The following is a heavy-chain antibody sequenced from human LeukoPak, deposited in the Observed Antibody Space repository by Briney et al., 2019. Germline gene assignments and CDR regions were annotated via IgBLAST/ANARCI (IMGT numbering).Heavy chain of an antibody. CDR2: IYTSGST. J-gene: IGHJ6*03. CDR1: GGSISSGSYY. CDR3: ATSYSSSWRFYYYYYYMDV. Sequence: SPSQTLSLTCTVSGGSISSGSYYWSWIRQPAGKGLEWIGRIYTSGSTNYNPSLKSRVTISVDTSKNQFSLKLSSVTAADTAVYYCATSYSSSWRFYYYYYYMDVWGKGTTVTVSS. D-gene: IGHD6-6*01. V-gene: IGHV4-61*02.